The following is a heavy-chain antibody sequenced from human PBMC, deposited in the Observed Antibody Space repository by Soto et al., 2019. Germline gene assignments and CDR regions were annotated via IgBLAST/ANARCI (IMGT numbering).Heavy chain of an antibody. D-gene: IGHD5-12*01. J-gene: IGHJ4*02. CDR2: MKPNSGNT. V-gene: IGHV1-8*01. Sequence: ASVKASCSASGYTFTSYYMNCVRQATGQGLEWMGWMKPNSGNTGYAQKFQGRVTMTRNTSISTAYMELSSLRSEDTAVYYCAGRGGYEVLPDYWGQGTLVTVSS. CDR3: AGRGGYEVLPDY. CDR1: GYTFTSYY.